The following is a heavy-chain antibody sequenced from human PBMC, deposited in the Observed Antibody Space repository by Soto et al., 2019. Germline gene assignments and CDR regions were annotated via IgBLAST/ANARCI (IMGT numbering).Heavy chain of an antibody. CDR3: ARKNWRDRYSQH. CDR1: GGTFSSYA. J-gene: IGHJ1*01. CDR2: IIPIFGTA. D-gene: IGHD3-3*01. Sequence: GASVKVSCKASGGTFSSYAISWVRQAPGQGLEWMGGIIPIFGTANYAQKFQGRVAITADESTSTAYMELSSLRSEDTAVYYCARKNWRDRYSQHWGQGTLVTVSS. V-gene: IGHV1-69*13.